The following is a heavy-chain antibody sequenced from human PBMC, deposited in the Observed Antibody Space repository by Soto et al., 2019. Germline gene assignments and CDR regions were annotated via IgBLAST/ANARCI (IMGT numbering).Heavy chain of an antibody. V-gene: IGHV3-30*03. Sequence: ESGGGVVQPGRSLRLSCAASGFTFTNYGIHWVRQAPGKGLEWVSVISYDGFNKYYSESVRGRFTISRDNSKNTLYLEMNSLRTDDTAVYYCARGSWELQLFVPPLDYWGQGTLVTVSS. CDR1: GFTFTNYG. D-gene: IGHD1-1*01. CDR3: ARGSWELQLFVPPLDY. CDR2: ISYDGFNK. J-gene: IGHJ4*02.